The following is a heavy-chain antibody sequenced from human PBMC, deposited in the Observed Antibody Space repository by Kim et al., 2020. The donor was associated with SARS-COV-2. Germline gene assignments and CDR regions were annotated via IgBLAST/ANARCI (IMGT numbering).Heavy chain of an antibody. CDR3: AKPLADILTGFGFDY. CDR1: GFTFSSYA. Sequence: GGSLRLSCAASGFTFSSYAMSWVRQAPGKGLEWVSAISGSGGSTYYADSVKGRFTISRDNSKNTLYLQMNSLRAEDTAVYYCAKPLADILTGFGFDYWGQGTLVPVSS. D-gene: IGHD3-9*01. V-gene: IGHV3-23*01. CDR2: ISGSGGST. J-gene: IGHJ4*02.